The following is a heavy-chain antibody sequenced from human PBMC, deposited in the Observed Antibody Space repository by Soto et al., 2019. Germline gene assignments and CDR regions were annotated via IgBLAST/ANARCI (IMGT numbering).Heavy chain of an antibody. D-gene: IGHD3-22*01. CDR3: ARHDSSYYQLFDY. V-gene: IGHV4-31*03. J-gene: IGHJ4*02. Sequence: QVQLQESGPGLVKPSQTLSLTCSVSGGSISSGNYYWSWIRQHPGKGLEWIGYIYYSGSTYYNPSLKSRATISVDTSKNQFFLKLSSVTAADTAVYYCARHDSSYYQLFDYWGQGTLVTVSS. CDR2: IYYSGST. CDR1: GGSISSGNYY.